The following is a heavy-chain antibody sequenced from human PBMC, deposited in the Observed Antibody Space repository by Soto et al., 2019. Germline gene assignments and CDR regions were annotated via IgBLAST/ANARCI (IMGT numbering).Heavy chain of an antibody. CDR2: IIPIFGTA. CDR1: GCTFSSYA. D-gene: IGHD6-19*01. V-gene: IGHV1-69*13. Sequence: VKVSFKSSGCTFSSYAKSWVRQAPGQGLEWMGGIIPIFGTATYAQKFQGRVTITADESTSIAYMELSSLRSEDTAVYYCAREQSGHFDYWGQGTLVTVSS. CDR3: AREQSGHFDY. J-gene: IGHJ4*02.